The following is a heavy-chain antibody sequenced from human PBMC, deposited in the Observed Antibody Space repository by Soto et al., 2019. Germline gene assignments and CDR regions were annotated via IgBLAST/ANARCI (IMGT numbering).Heavy chain of an antibody. J-gene: IGHJ3*02. Sequence: ASVKVSCQASGYTFTGYYMHWVRQAPGQGLEWMGWINPNSGGTNYAQKFQGRVTMTRDTSISTAYMELSRLRSDDTAVYYCARVMITFGGVIDDAFDIWGQGTMGTVS. V-gene: IGHV1-2*02. CDR1: GYTFTGYY. D-gene: IGHD3-16*02. CDR2: INPNSGGT. CDR3: ARVMITFGGVIDDAFDI.